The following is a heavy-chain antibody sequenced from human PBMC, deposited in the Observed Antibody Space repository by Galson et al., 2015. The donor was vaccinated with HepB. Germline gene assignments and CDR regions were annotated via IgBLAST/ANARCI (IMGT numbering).Heavy chain of an antibody. CDR2: IIPFFGTG. D-gene: IGHD3-10*01. V-gene: IGHV1-69*01. CDR3: ASPHRVIGAHNAFDI. CDR1: GGTFSSYA. Sequence: SCKASGGTFSSYAITWVRQAPGQGLEWMGGIIPFFGTGNYAQKFQGRVTITADESTSTAYMELSSLRSEDTAVYYCASPHRVIGAHNAFDIWGQGTMVTVSS. J-gene: IGHJ3*02.